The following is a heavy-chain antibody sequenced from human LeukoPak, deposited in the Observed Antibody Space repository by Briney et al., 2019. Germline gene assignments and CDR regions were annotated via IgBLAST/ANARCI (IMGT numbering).Heavy chain of an antibody. Sequence: PGGPLKFSFAATGTHASRYYMNWVRKAQGKGLWWAPVIFKGGSTYYADSVKGRFTISRDISKNTLYLQINSLRAEDTALYYCARGGWGTYDPGKLDFWGQGTLVTVSS. V-gene: IGHV3-53*01. CDR1: GTHASRYY. D-gene: IGHD6-19*01. J-gene: IGHJ4*02. CDR3: ARGGWGTYDPGKLDF. CDR2: IFKGGST.